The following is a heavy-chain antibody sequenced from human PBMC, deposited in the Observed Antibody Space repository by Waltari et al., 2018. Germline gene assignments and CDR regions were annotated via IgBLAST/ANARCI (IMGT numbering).Heavy chain of an antibody. J-gene: IGHJ4*02. D-gene: IGHD5-12*01. CDR3: ARAKVATRKNFDY. Sequence: TFSSYAISWVRQAPGQGLEWMGRIIPIFGTANYAQKFQGRVTITADESTSTAYMELSSLRSEDTAVYYCARAKVATRKNFDYWGQGTLVTVSS. V-gene: IGHV1-69*15. CDR1: TFSSYA. CDR2: IIPIFGTA.